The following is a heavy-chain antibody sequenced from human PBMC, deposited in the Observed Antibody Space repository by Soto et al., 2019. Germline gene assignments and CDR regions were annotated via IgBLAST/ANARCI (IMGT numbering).Heavy chain of an antibody. Sequence: ASVKVSCKASGYTFTGYYMHWVRQAPGQGLEWIGWINPNSGDTNYAQKFQDRLTITRDTSISTAYMELSSLRSEDTAIYYCAARTGYYTSYYYMDVWGKGTTVTVSS. CDR2: INPNSGDT. CDR1: GYTFTGYY. D-gene: IGHD3-9*01. V-gene: IGHV1-2*02. CDR3: AARTGYYTSYYYMDV. J-gene: IGHJ6*03.